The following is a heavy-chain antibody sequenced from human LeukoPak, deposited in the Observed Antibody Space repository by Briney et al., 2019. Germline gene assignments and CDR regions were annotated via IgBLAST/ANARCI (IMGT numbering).Heavy chain of an antibody. V-gene: IGHV4-59*08. CDR1: GGSISSYY. D-gene: IGHD6-13*01. Sequence: KPSETLSLTCTVSGGSISSYYWSWIRQPPGKGLEWIGYISYSGNTNYNPSLKSRVTTSVDTSKNQFSLKMSSVTAADTAVYYCARRTSSSWFFDYWGQGTLVTVSS. CDR3: ARRTSSSWFFDY. J-gene: IGHJ4*02. CDR2: ISYSGNT.